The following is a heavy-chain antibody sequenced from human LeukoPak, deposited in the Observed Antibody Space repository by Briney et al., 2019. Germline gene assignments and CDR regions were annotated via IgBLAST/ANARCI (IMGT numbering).Heavy chain of an antibody. CDR2: ISSSGSTI. CDR3: ARGWVVGATRFDY. CDR1: GFTFSDYY. J-gene: IGHJ4*02. D-gene: IGHD1-26*01. Sequence: PGGSLRLSCAASGFTFSDYYMSWIRQAPGKGLQWASYISSSGSTIYYADSVKGRCTISRDNAKNSLYLQMNSLRAEDTAVYYWARGWVVGATRFDYGGQGTLVTVSS. V-gene: IGHV3-11*01.